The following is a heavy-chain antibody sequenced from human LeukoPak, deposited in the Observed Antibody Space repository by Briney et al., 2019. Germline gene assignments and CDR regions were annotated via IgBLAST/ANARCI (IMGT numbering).Heavy chain of an antibody. Sequence: GGSLRLSCAASGFTFSGYSMNWVRQAPGKGLEWVSSISSSSSNIYYADSVKGRFTISRDNAKNSLYLQMNSLRAEDTAVYYCARSIAVARYYFDYWGQGTLVTVYS. D-gene: IGHD6-19*01. J-gene: IGHJ4*02. CDR1: GFTFSGYS. CDR2: ISSSSSNI. V-gene: IGHV3-21*01. CDR3: ARSIAVARYYFDY.